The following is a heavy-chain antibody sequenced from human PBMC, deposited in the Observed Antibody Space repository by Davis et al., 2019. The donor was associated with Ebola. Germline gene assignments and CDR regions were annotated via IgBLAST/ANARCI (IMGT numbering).Heavy chain of an antibody. J-gene: IGHJ4*02. CDR1: GGSIITASHH. D-gene: IGHD3-22*01. Sequence: MPSETLSLTCSVSGGSIITASHHWGWIRQPPGKGLEWIGTIYYSGSTYYNPSLKSRVTISVDASKNQLSLKLSSVTAADTAVYFCARQDRDYYDRSGLDHWGQGTLVTVSS. V-gene: IGHV4-39*01. CDR3: ARQDRDYYDRSGLDH. CDR2: IYYSGST.